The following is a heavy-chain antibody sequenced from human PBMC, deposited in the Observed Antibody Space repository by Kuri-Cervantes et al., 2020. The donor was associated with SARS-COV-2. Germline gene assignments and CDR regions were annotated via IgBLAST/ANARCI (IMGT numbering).Heavy chain of an antibody. Sequence: SETLSLTCTVSGGSISSYYWSWIRQPPGKGLEWIGYIYYSGSTNYSPSLKSRATISVDTSKNQFSLKLSSVTAADTAVYYCARYLYGSGSYYNSYYFDYWSQGTLVTVSS. CDR3: ARYLYGSGSYYNSYYFDY. D-gene: IGHD3-10*01. CDR2: IYYSGST. J-gene: IGHJ4*02. V-gene: IGHV4-59*12. CDR1: GGSISSYY.